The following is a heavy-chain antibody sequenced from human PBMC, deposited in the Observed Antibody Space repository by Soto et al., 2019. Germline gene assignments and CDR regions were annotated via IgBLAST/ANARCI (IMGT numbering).Heavy chain of an antibody. D-gene: IGHD2-8*02. CDR1: GFTLSEYD. CDR3: AKRYCPGGGCARLDH. J-gene: IGHJ4*02. V-gene: IGHV3-23*01. CDR2: VSKTGLTT. Sequence: WSLRLSCVASGFTLSEYDMTWVRQAPGKGLEWVSTVSKTGLTTYYADSVKGRFTISGDNSKNTVSLQMNSLRAEDTALYYCAKRYCPGGGCARLDHWGQGTLVTVSS.